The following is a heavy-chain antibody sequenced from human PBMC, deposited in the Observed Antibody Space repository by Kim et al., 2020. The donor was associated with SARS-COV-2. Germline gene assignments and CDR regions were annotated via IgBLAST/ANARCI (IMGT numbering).Heavy chain of an antibody. J-gene: IGHJ1*01. CDR2: ISARGGST. V-gene: IGHV3-23*01. CDR3: AKFNGGYSDGYRNFQH. Sequence: GGSLRLSCAASGFTFSNYAMSWVRQAPGKGLVWVSAISARGGSTYYADSVKGRFTISRDNSKNTLYLQMNSLRDEDTAVYYCAKFNGGYSDGYRNFQHWGEGTLFTVSS. CDR1: GFTFSNYA. D-gene: IGHD5-18*01.